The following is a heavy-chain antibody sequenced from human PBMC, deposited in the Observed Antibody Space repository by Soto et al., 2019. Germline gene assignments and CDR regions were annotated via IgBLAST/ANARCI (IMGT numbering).Heavy chain of an antibody. V-gene: IGHV3-30-3*01. CDR1: GFTFSSYA. Sequence: GGSLRLSCAASGFTFSSYAMHWVRQAPGKGLEWVAVISYDGSNKYYADSVKGRFTISRDNSKNTLYLQMNSLRAEDTAVYYCARAPGRQQLVLGGYYYAMDVWGQGTTVTVS. CDR3: ARAPGRQQLVLGGYYYAMDV. CDR2: ISYDGSNK. J-gene: IGHJ6*02. D-gene: IGHD6-13*01.